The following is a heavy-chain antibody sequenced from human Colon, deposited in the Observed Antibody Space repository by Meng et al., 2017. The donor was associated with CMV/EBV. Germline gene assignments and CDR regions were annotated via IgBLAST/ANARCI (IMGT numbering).Heavy chain of an antibody. J-gene: IGHJ5*02. D-gene: IGHD1-20*01. CDR2: INPNRGGT. V-gene: IGHV1-2*02. CDR1: GYTFTGYY. Sequence: AKGKNPGASVKVSCKPPGYTFTGYYMHWVRQAPGQGLECMGWINPNRGGTNYAQKFQGRVTMTRDTSISTAYMELSRLRSDDTAVYYCARAPYNWNDEGWFDPWGQGTLVTVSS. CDR3: ARAPYNWNDEGWFDP.